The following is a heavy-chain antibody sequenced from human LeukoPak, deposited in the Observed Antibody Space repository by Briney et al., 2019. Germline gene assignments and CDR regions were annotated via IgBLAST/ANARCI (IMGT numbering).Heavy chain of an antibody. CDR3: ARASNWGSGDAFDL. V-gene: IGHV3-21*04. J-gene: IGHJ3*01. Sequence: GGSLRLSCAASGFTFGSYSMNWVRQAPGKGLEWVSSISSSSSYIYYADSVKGRFTISRDNAKNSLYLQMNSLRAEDTAVYYCARASNWGSGDAFDLWGQGTMVTVSS. CDR2: ISSSSSYI. CDR1: GFTFGSYS. D-gene: IGHD7-27*01.